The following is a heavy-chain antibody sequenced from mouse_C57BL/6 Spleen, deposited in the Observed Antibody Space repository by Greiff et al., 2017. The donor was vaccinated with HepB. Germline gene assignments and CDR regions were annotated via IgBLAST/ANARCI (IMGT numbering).Heavy chain of an antibody. CDR1: GYTFTSYW. CDR2: IHPSDSDT. V-gene: IGHV1-74*01. Sequence: QVQLQQPGAELVKPGASVKVSCKASGYTFTSYWMHWVKQRPGQGLEWIGRIHPSDSDTNYNQKFKGKATLTVDKSSSTAYMQLSSLTSEDSAVYYCATLYYYGSSYGYYAMDYWGQGTSVTVSS. D-gene: IGHD1-1*01. J-gene: IGHJ4*01. CDR3: ATLYYYGSSYGYYAMDY.